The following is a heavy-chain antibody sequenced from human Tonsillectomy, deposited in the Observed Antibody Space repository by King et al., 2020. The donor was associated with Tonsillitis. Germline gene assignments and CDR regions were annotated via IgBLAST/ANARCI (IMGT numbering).Heavy chain of an antibody. Sequence: QLVQSGAEVKKPGESLRIFCKGSGYSFTNYWISWVRQMPGKGLEWMGRIDPTDSYTTYSPSFQSHVTISADRSISTAYLQWSSLKDSDTAIYYCARHYYDSSGQQPPFDYWGQGTLVTVSS. CDR1: GYSFTNYW. J-gene: IGHJ4*02. CDR3: ARHYYDSSGQQPPFDY. D-gene: IGHD3-22*01. CDR2: IDPTDSYT. V-gene: IGHV5-10-1*01.